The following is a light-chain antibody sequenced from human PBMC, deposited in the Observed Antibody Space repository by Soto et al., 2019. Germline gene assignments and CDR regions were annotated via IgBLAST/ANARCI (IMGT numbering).Light chain of an antibody. J-gene: IGKJ3*01. CDR2: KAS. CDR1: QSMKNW. Sequence: IQMTQSPSTLSASVGDRVTITCRSSQSMKNWLAWYQQKPGEAPKLLIYKASTVESGVPSRFSGSGSGTEFTLTISCLQPDDVATYYCQQYSSYSQFTFGPGTKVDIK. V-gene: IGKV1-5*03. CDR3: QQYSSYSQFT.